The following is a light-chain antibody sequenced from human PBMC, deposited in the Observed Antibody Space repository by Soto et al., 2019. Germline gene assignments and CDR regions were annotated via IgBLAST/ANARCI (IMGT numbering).Light chain of an antibody. V-gene: IGLV2-14*01. CDR2: DVS. CDR1: SSDVDTYNY. Sequence: QSALTQPASVSGSPGQSITISCTGTSSDVDTYNYVSWYQQYPGKAPKLMIHDVSNRPSGVSNRFSGSKSGNTASLTISGVQAEDEADYYCSSYTSSNTLGVFGGGTKVTVL. CDR3: SSYTSSNTLGV. J-gene: IGLJ2*01.